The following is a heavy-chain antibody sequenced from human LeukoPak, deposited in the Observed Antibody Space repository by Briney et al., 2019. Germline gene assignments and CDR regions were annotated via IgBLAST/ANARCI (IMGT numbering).Heavy chain of an antibody. V-gene: IGHV1-46*01. Sequence: ASVKVSCKASGYTFTSYYMHWVRQAPGQGLEWMGIINPSGGSTSYAQKFQGRVTMTTDTSTSTAYMELRSLRSDDTAVYYCARDTDSSGYYFGENYFDYWGQGTLVTVSS. D-gene: IGHD3-22*01. CDR3: ARDTDSSGYYFGENYFDY. CDR2: INPSGGST. CDR1: GYTFTSYY. J-gene: IGHJ4*02.